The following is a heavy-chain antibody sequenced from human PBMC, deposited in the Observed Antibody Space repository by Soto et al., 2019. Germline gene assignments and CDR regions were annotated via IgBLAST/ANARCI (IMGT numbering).Heavy chain of an antibody. Sequence: GGSLRLTCAAFALTISGKKYMGWVREGPGKGLEWVSALYAVDCSFYADSVKGRFTTSSDSSKTTVYLQMNDVRPDDTAVYYCATWHEPENAYDVWGQGTTGSVS. V-gene: IGHV3-53*01. CDR3: ATWHEPENAYDV. CDR2: LYAVDCS. CDR1: ALTISGKKY. J-gene: IGHJ3*01.